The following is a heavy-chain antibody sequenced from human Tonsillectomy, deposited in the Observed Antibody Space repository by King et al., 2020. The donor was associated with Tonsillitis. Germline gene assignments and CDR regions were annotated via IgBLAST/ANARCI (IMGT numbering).Heavy chain of an antibody. V-gene: IGHV3-30-3*01. CDR1: GFIFTSYA. D-gene: IGHD3-22*01. CDR2: ISHDASDK. CDR3: AITYDSSGYYYNARDY. J-gene: IGHJ4*02. Sequence: QLVQSGGGVVEPGKSLRLSCAVSGFIFTSYAIHWGRQAPGQGLECVADISHDASDKYYADSVKGRFTVSRDNSKSTLYLQMNSLRAADTAVYYCAITYDSSGYYYNARDYWGQGTLVTVSS.